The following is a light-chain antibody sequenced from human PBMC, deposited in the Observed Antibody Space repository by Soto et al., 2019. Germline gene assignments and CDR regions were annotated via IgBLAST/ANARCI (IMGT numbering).Light chain of an antibody. J-gene: IGKJ1*01. Sequence: DIQMTQAPSTLSASVGDGVTITCRAIQSISNRLAWYQQKPEEAPKYLIYDASTLDSGAPSRFSGSGSGTEFTLSISSLQPDDFATSYCQQYNSYPWTFGQGTKVEI. CDR3: QQYNSYPWT. CDR1: QSISNR. CDR2: DAS. V-gene: IGKV1-5*01.